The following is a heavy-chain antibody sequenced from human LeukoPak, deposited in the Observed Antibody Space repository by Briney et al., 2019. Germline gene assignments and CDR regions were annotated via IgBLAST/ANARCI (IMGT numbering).Heavy chain of an antibody. CDR1: GGSFSGYY. CDR3: ARGGYYGFSDY. Sequence: SETLSLTCAVYGGSFSGYYWSWIRQPPGKGLEWIGEINHSGSTNYNPSLKSRVTISVDTSKNQFSLKLSSVTAADTDVYYCARGGYYGFSDYWGQGTLVTVSS. J-gene: IGHJ4*02. V-gene: IGHV4-34*01. CDR2: INHSGST. D-gene: IGHD3-10*01.